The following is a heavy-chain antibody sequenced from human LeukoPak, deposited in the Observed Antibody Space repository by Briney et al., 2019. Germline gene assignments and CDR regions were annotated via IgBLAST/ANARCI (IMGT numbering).Heavy chain of an antibody. D-gene: IGHD1-26*01. Sequence: PGGSLRLSCAASGFTFSSYEMTWVRQAPGKGLEWVSYISSSGSTIYYADSVKGRFTISRDNAKNSLYLQMNSLRAEDTAVYYCAREGGEWELLRTFDYWGQGTLVTVSS. CDR3: AREGGEWELLRTFDY. CDR1: GFTFSSYE. V-gene: IGHV3-48*03. J-gene: IGHJ4*02. CDR2: ISSSGSTI.